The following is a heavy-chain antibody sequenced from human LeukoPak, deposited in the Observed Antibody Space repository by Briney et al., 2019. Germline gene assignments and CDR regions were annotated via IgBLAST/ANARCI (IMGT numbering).Heavy chain of an antibody. Sequence: GASVKVSCKVSGYTLTELSMHWVRQAPGKGLEWMGGFDPEDGETIYAQKFQGRVTMTEDTSTDTAYMELSSLRSEDTAVYYCASTPYYDSSGVTYYYYGMDVWGQGTTVTVSS. CDR2: FDPEDGET. CDR1: GYTLTELS. V-gene: IGHV1-24*01. CDR3: ASTPYYDSSGVTYYYYGMDV. D-gene: IGHD3-22*01. J-gene: IGHJ6*02.